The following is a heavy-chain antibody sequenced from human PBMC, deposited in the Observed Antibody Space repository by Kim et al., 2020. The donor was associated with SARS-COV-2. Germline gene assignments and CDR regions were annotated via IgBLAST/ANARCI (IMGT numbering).Heavy chain of an antibody. CDR3: ATAFAIYGELYYYGMDV. D-gene: IGHD3-10*02. Sequence: ASVKVSCKVSGYTLTELSMHWVRQAPGKGLEWMGGFDPEDGETIYAQKFQGRVTMTEDTSTDTAYMELSSLRSEDTAVYYCATAFAIYGELYYYGMDVWGQGTTLTVSS. V-gene: IGHV1-24*01. CDR2: FDPEDGET. J-gene: IGHJ6*02. CDR1: GYTLTELS.